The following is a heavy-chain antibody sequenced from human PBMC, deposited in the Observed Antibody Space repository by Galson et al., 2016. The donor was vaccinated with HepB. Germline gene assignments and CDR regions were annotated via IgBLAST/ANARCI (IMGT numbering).Heavy chain of an antibody. J-gene: IGHJ4*02. CDR2: ISYDGSKK. CDR3: ARDGCWNYDYFDY. CDR1: GFNFWSYG. Sequence: SLRLSCAASGFNFWSYGMHWVRQSPGKGLEWVAVISYDGSKKYHADSVKGRFTISRDNSKNTLYLQMNSLRVEDTAVYYCARDGCWNYDYFDYWGQGTLATVSS. D-gene: IGHD3-3*01. V-gene: IGHV3-30*03.